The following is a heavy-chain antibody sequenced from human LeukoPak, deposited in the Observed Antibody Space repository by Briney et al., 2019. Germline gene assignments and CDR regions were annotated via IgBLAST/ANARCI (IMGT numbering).Heavy chain of an antibody. CDR2: IYYSGST. Sequence: PSETLSLTCAVYGGSFSSYYWSWIRQPPGKGLEWIGYIYYSGSTNYNPSLKSRVTISVDTSKNQFSLKLSSVTAADTAVYYCARAAYYDSSGYPYYYYYMDVWGKGTTVTVSS. J-gene: IGHJ6*03. V-gene: IGHV4-59*08. D-gene: IGHD3-22*01. CDR1: GGSFSSYY. CDR3: ARAAYYDSSGYPYYYYYMDV.